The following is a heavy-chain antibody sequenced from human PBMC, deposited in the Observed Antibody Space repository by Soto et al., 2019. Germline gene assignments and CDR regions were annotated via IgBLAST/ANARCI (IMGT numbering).Heavy chain of an antibody. CDR1: SGSISSSTYY. CDR2: FFVGLNT. CDR3: ARRQGLDIEPYY. V-gene: IGHV4-39*01. D-gene: IGHD3-9*01. J-gene: IGHJ4*02. Sequence: SDTLSLTFTVSSGSISSSTYYWGWIRHPPWKWLGWIASFFVGLNTYYNPSLKSRVTISVDTSKNQFSLKLSSVTAADTAVYFWARRQGLDIEPYYWGQGILVTVSP.